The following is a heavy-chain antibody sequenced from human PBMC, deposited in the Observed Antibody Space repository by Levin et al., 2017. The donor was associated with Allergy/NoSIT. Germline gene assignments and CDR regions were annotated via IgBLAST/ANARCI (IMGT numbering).Heavy chain of an antibody. Sequence: HPGGSLRLSCAASGFTFSSYAMSWVRQAPGKGLEWVSAISGSGGSTYYADSVKGRFTISRDNSKNTLYLQMNSLRAEDTAVYYCATYNWNYAHFDYWGQGTLVTVSS. D-gene: IGHD1-7*01. CDR2: ISGSGGST. V-gene: IGHV3-23*01. CDR1: GFTFSSYA. CDR3: ATYNWNYAHFDY. J-gene: IGHJ4*02.